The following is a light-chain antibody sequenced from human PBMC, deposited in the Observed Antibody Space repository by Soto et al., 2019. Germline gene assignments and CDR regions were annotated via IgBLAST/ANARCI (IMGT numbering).Light chain of an antibody. Sequence: QSVLTQPASVSGSPGQSITISCTGTSSNVGSYKLVSWYQQHPGKAPKLMIFEVNKRPSGVSNRFSGSKSGNTASLTISELQTEDEADYYCSSYTSSSTLFGTGTKGTVL. J-gene: IGLJ1*01. CDR1: SSNVGSYKL. CDR2: EVN. V-gene: IGLV2-14*02. CDR3: SSYTSSSTL.